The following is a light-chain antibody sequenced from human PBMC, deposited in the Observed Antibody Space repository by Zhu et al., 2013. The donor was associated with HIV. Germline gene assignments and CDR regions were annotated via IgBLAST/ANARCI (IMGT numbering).Light chain of an antibody. V-gene: IGKV3-11*01. CDR3: HQRSNWPHT. Sequence: EIVLTQSPATLSVSPGERATLSCRASQRVSNNVAWYQQRPGQPPRLLIFGASTRATGIPARFSGSGSGTDFTLTISSLKPEDFAVYYCHQRSNWPHTFGGGTKVEIK. CDR2: GAS. CDR1: QRVSNN. J-gene: IGKJ4*01.